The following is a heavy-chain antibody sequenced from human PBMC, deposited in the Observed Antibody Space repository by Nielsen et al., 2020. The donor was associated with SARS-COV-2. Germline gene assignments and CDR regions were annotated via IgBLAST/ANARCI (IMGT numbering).Heavy chain of an antibody. CDR2: IRSRLNSYAT. J-gene: IGHJ6*03. D-gene: IGHD6-19*01. Sequence: GGSLRLSCAASGFTFSGPAMHWVRQASGKGLEWVGRIRSRLNSYATAYAASVKGRFTISRDDSSNTAYLQMNSLKTEDTAVYYCARQDSSGWFKYYYNMDVWGKGTTVTVSS. V-gene: IGHV3-73*01. CDR1: GFTFSGPA. CDR3: ARQDSSGWFKYYYNMDV.